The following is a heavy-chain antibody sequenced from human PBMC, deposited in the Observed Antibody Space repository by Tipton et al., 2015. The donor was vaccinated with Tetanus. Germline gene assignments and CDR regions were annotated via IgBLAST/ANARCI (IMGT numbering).Heavy chain of an antibody. J-gene: IGHJ5*02. D-gene: IGHD5-24*01. V-gene: IGHV4-39*02. CDR2: IYFEGST. CDR3: ARHLYGYWFDP. Sequence: TLSLTCTVSGASISDKKHYWGWIRQAPGKGLEWIASIYFEGSTYHSPSLKSRLTIEVDTSQNLFSLKLTSVTAADTAVYYCARHLYGYWFDPWGQGALVTVSS. CDR1: GASISDKKHY.